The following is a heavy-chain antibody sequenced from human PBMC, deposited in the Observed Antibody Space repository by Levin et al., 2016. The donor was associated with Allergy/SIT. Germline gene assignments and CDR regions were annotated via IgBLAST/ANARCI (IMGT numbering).Heavy chain of an antibody. CDR3: AGAFYDFWIDS. Sequence: SETLSLTCSISGGSISYYYWSWIRQPPGKGLEWIGYIYYTGSTHYNPSLQSRVSISLDTSKTQFSLNLNSVTAADTAVYYCAGAFYDFWIDSRGQGTLVTVSS. CDR2: IYYTGST. V-gene: IGHV4-30-4*01. D-gene: IGHD3-3*01. CDR1: GGSISYYY. J-gene: IGHJ4*02.